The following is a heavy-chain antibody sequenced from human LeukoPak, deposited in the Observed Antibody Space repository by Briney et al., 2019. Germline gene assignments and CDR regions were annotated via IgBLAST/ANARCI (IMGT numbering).Heavy chain of an antibody. CDR2: IRYDGSNK. D-gene: IGHD2-15*01. CDR3: AKDCGGSCYSSAFDI. J-gene: IGHJ3*02. CDR1: GFTFSSYG. V-gene: IGHV3-30*02. Sequence: PGGSLRLSCAASGFTFSSYGMHWVRQTPGKGLEWVAFIRYDGSNKYYADSVKGRFTISRDNSKNTLYLQMNSLRAEDTAVYYCAKDCGGSCYSSAFDIWGQGTMVTVSS.